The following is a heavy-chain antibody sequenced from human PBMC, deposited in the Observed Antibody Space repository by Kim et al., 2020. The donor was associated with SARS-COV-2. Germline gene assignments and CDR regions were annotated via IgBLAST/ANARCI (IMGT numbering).Heavy chain of an antibody. Sequence: GGSLRLSCVASGFIFSSYDMHWVRQVTGKGLEWVSSIGSAGDTYYPASVKGRFTVSREDGKNSLYLQMNTLRAVDTAVYYCARGGYCSGGGCYLYYYYYGMDVWGQGTTVTVSS. CDR1: GFIFSSYD. D-gene: IGHD2-15*01. V-gene: IGHV3-13*01. CDR2: IGSAGDT. CDR3: ARGGYCSGGGCYLYYYYYGMDV. J-gene: IGHJ6*02.